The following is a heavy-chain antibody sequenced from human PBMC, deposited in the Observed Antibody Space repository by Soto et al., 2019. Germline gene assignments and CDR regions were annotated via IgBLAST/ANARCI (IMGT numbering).Heavy chain of an antibody. CDR2: INHSGST. V-gene: IGHV4-34*01. CDR3: ARGLGTYYDFWSGYYRWADYFDY. CDR1: GGSFSGYY. J-gene: IGHJ4*02. Sequence: PSETLSLTCAVYGGSFSGYYWIWIRQPPGKGLEWIGEINHSGSTNYNPSLKSRVTISVDTSKNQFSLKLSSVTAADTAVYYCARGLGTYYDFWSGYYRWADYFDYWGQGTLVTVSS. D-gene: IGHD3-3*01.